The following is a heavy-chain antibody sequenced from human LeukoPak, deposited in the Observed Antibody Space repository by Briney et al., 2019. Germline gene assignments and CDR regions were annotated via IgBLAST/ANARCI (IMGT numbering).Heavy chain of an antibody. Sequence: GRSLRLSCAASGFTFDDYAMHWVRQAPGKGLEWVSGISWNSGSIGYADSVKGRFTISRDNAKNSLYLQMNSLRAEDTALYYCAKDGNYDSSGYDSYYFDYWSQGTLVTVSS. CDR3: AKDGNYDSSGYDSYYFDY. V-gene: IGHV3-9*01. J-gene: IGHJ4*02. CDR1: GFTFDDYA. CDR2: ISWNSGSI. D-gene: IGHD3-22*01.